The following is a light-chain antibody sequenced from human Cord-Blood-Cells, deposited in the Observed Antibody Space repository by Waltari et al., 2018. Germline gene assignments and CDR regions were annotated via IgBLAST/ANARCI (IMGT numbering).Light chain of an antibody. V-gene: IGLV1-40*01. Sequence: QSVLTQPPSVSGAPGQRVTISCTGSSSNIGAGYDVHWYQQLPGTAPNLLIYGNSNRPPAVPDRFSGSKSGTSASLAITALQAEDEADYCCQSYDSSLRVVFGGGTKLTVL. CDR1: SSNIGAGYD. CDR2: GNS. CDR3: QSYDSSLRVV. J-gene: IGLJ2*01.